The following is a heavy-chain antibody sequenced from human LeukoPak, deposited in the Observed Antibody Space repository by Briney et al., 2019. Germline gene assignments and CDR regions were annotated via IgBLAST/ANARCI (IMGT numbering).Heavy chain of an antibody. Sequence: GGSLRLSCAASGFTFSSYGMHWVRQAPGKGLEWVAFIRYDGSNKYYADSVKGRFTISRDNSKNTLYLQMDSLRAEDTAVYYCAKDSRKVVVVAATPPDYWGQGTLVTVSS. V-gene: IGHV3-30*02. D-gene: IGHD2-15*01. CDR2: IRYDGSNK. CDR3: AKDSRKVVVVAATPPDY. CDR1: GFTFSSYG. J-gene: IGHJ4*02.